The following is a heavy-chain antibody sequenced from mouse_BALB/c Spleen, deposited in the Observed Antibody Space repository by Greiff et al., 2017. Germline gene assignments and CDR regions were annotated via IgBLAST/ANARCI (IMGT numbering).Heavy chain of an antibody. CDR2: IYPGNSDT. V-gene: IGHV1-5*01. CDR3: TRWSRGDYWYCDV. CDR1: GYSFTSYW. Sequence: VQLKQSGTVLARPGASVKMSCKASGYSFTSYWMHWVKQRPGQGLEWIGAIYPGNSDTSYNQKFKGKAKLTAVTSASTAYMELSSLTNEDSAVYYCTRWSRGDYWYCDVWGAGTTVTVSS. D-gene: IGHD1-1*01. J-gene: IGHJ1*01.